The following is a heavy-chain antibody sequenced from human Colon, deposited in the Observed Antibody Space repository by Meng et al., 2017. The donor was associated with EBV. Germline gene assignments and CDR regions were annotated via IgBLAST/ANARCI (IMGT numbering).Heavy chain of an antibody. D-gene: IGHD5-18*01. CDR2: ISYDGSDK. J-gene: IGHJ4*02. CDR1: GFTFSNYG. V-gene: IGHV3-30*18. CDR3: AKGDTFPEY. Sequence: VQLVESGGGAFQLGRSLRLSCAASGFTFSNYGLHWVRQAPGKGLEWVALISYDGSDKYYGDSVKGRFTISRDNSKNTVYLQMNTQRAEDTAVYYCAKGDTFPEYWGQGTLVTVSS.